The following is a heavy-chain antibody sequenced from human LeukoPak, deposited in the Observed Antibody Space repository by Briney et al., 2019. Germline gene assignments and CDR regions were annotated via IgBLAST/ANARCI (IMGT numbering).Heavy chain of an antibody. Sequence: ASVKVSCKVSGYTLTELSMHWVRQAPGKGLEWMGGFDPEDGETIYAQKFQGRVTMTEDTSTDTAYMELSSLRSEDTAVYYCATLWGELSLAQFDYWGQGTLVTDSS. CDR3: ATLWGELSLAQFDY. J-gene: IGHJ4*02. D-gene: IGHD3-16*02. CDR2: FDPEDGET. CDR1: GYTLTELS. V-gene: IGHV1-24*01.